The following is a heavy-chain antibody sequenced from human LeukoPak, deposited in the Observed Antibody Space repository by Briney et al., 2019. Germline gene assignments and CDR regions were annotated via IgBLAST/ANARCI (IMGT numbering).Heavy chain of an antibody. Sequence: PGGSLRLSCAASGFTFSSYSMNWVRQAPGKGLEWVSSISSSSSYIYYADSVKGRFTISRDNAKNSLYLQMNSLRAEDTAVYYCVRYSSGWYDWFDPWGQGTLVTVSS. D-gene: IGHD6-19*01. CDR2: ISSSSSYI. CDR1: GFTFSSYS. CDR3: VRYSSGWYDWFDP. V-gene: IGHV3-21*01. J-gene: IGHJ5*02.